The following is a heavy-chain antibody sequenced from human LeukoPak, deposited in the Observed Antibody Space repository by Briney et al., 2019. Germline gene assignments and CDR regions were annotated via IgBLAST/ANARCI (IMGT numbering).Heavy chain of an antibody. Sequence: ASVKVSCKTSGYTFTNFYMHWVRQAPGQGLEWMGLINPSGANTGYAQKFQGRVTMTEDTSTDTAYMELSSLRSEDTAVYYCATFRGFWSGYTYYYYGMDVWGQGTTVAVSS. D-gene: IGHD3-3*01. CDR1: GYTFTNFY. CDR3: ATFRGFWSGYTYYYYGMDV. J-gene: IGHJ6*02. CDR2: INPSGANT. V-gene: IGHV1-46*01.